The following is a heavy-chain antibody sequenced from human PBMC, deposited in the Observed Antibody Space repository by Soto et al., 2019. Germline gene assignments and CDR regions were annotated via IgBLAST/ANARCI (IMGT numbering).Heavy chain of an antibody. V-gene: IGHV3-33*01. CDR2: IWYDGVNK. CDR3: VRDPYLPAAGRLSSLHY. Sequence: QVQLVESGGGVVQPGRSLRLSCAASGFSFSSYVMHWVRQAPGKGLEWVAVIWYDGVNKYYADSVKGRFTISRDNSNNTLYVQMNSLKAEDTAVYYCVRDPYLPAAGRLSSLHYWGPGTLVTVSS. D-gene: IGHD2-2*01. J-gene: IGHJ4*02. CDR1: GFSFSSYV.